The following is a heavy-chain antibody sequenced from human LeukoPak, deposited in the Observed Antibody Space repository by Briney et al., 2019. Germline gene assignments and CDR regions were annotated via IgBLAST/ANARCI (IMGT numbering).Heavy chain of an antibody. CDR3: AHILNRDIVY. J-gene: IGHJ1*01. V-gene: IGHV2-5*02. CDR2: AYWDDDK. CDR1: GFSLSSSGVG. D-gene: IGHD5/OR15-5a*01. Sequence: SGPTLVKPXQTLTLTCTFSGFSLSSSGVGVGWIRQPPGKALEWLALAYWDDDKRYRPSLQSRLTITKDTSKNQIVLTMTNMDPVDTARYYCAHILNRDIVYWGQGTLVTVSS.